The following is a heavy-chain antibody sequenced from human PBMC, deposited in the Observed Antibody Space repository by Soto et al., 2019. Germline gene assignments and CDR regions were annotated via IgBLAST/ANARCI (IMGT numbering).Heavy chain of an antibody. CDR1: GFTFSSYA. J-gene: IGHJ4*02. V-gene: IGHV3-23*01. CDR2: ISGSGGST. D-gene: IGHD6-13*01. CDR3: AKDRTHPPLFYRSSWYQGSPFDY. Sequence: EVQLLESGGGLVQPGGSLRLSCAASGFTFSSYAMSWVRQAPGKGLEWVSAISGSGGSTYYADSVKGRFTISRDNSKNTLYLQMNSLRAEDTAVYYCAKDRTHPPLFYRSSWYQGSPFDYCGQGTLVTVSS.